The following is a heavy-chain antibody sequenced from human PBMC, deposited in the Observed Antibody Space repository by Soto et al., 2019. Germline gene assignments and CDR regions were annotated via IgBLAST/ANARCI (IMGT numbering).Heavy chain of an antibody. CDR3: ARGDYYDSSVEVAFDT. J-gene: IGHJ3*02. CDR1: GFTFSSYS. V-gene: IGHV3-21*01. CDR2: ISSSSSYI. D-gene: IGHD3-22*01. Sequence: PGGSLRLSCAASGFTFSSYSMNWVRQAPGKGLEWVSSISSSSSYIYYADSVKGRFTISRDNAKNSLYLQMNSLRAEDTAVYYCARGDYYDSSVEVAFDTWGQGTMVTVSS.